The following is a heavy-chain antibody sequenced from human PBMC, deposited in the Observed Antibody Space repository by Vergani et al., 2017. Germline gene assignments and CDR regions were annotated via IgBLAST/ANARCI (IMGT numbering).Heavy chain of an antibody. Sequence: QVQLVQSGAEVKQPGSSVKVSCKASGGTFSSYTISWVRQAPGQGLEWMGRIIPILGIANYAQEFQGRVTITVDKSTSTAYMELSSLRSEDAAVYYCARDRDTAMVHIYWGQGILVTVSS. CDR2: IIPILGIA. D-gene: IGHD5-18*01. J-gene: IGHJ4*02. V-gene: IGHV1-69*08. CDR3: ARDRDTAMVHIY. CDR1: GGTFSSYT.